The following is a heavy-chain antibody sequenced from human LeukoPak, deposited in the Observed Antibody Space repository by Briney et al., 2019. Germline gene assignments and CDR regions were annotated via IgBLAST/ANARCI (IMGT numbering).Heavy chain of an antibody. CDR2: ISYDGSNN. CDR1: GFTFTSYD. V-gene: IGHV3-30*18. D-gene: IGHD2-15*01. Sequence: PGGSLRLSCAASGFTFTSYDMHWVRQAPGKGLEWVAIISYDGSNNYYADSVKGRFTISRDNSKNTLYLQMNSLRAEDTAVYYCAKTGEKTALGGTGSWEPPHFDYWGQGTLVTVSS. CDR3: AKTGEKTALGGTGSWEPPHFDY. J-gene: IGHJ4*02.